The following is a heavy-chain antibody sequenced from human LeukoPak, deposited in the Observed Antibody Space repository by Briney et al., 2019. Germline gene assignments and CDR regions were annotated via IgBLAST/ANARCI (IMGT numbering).Heavy chain of an antibody. V-gene: IGHV1-2*02. CDR3: ARERTDYYFDY. CDR1: GYTFTGYY. J-gene: IGHJ4*02. CDR2: INPNSGGT. Sequence: ASVKVSCKASGYTFTGYYMHWVRQAPGQGLEWMGWINPNSGGTNYAQKFQGRVTMTTDTSTSTAYMELRSLRSDDTAVYYCARERTDYYFDYWGQGTLVTVSS. D-gene: IGHD3-3*01.